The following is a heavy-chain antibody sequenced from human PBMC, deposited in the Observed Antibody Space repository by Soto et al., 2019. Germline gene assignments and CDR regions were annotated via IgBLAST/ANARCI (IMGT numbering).Heavy chain of an antibody. Sequence: QVQLVQSGAEVKKPGASVKVSCKASGYTFTSYDINWVRQATGQGLEWMGWMNPNSGNTGDAQKFKGRVTMTRNTSISTAYIALSSLRSEDTAVYYCARAGRGSYPFDYWGQGTLVTVSS. CDR2: MNPNSGNT. CDR3: ARAGRGSYPFDY. D-gene: IGHD1-26*01. J-gene: IGHJ4*02. V-gene: IGHV1-8*01. CDR1: GYTFTSYD.